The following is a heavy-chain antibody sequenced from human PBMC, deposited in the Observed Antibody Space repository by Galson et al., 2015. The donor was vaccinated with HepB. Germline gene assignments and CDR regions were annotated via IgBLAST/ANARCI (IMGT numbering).Heavy chain of an antibody. V-gene: IGHV1-18*01. CDR2: ISAYNGNT. Sequence: SVKVSCKASGYTFTSYGISWVRQAPGQGLEWMGWISAYNGNTNYAQKLQGRVTMTTDTSTSTAYMELRSLRSDDTAVYYCARDLRFLEWNYFDYWGQGTLVTASS. CDR1: GYTFTSYG. CDR3: ARDLRFLEWNYFDY. J-gene: IGHJ4*02. D-gene: IGHD3-3*01.